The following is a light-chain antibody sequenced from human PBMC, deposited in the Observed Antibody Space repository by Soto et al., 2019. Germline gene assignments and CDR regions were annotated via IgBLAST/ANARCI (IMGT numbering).Light chain of an antibody. CDR2: DVS. Sequence: DIQMTQSPSTLSASIGDRVTITCRASQSIGTWLAWYQQKPGTAPKLLIYDVSGLQGGVPSRFSGSGSGTEFTLTISRLQPGDLATYYCQEYYTHYRTFGQGTKVELK. V-gene: IGKV1-5*01. J-gene: IGKJ1*01. CDR3: QEYYTHYRT. CDR1: QSIGTW.